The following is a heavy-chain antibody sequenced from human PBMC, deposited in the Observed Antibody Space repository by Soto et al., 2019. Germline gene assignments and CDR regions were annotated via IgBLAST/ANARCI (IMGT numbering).Heavy chain of an antibody. J-gene: IGHJ1*01. Sequence: SETLSLTCTVSGDSISSYYWSWIRQLPGKGLEWIANIYYSGNTKYNPSLKSRVTISGDTSKNQISLKLSSVTAADTAVYYRGRHIGKWAFQHWGQGTLVTVSS. D-gene: IGHD1-26*01. CDR1: GDSISSYY. V-gene: IGHV4-59*08. CDR2: IYYSGNT. CDR3: GRHIGKWAFQH.